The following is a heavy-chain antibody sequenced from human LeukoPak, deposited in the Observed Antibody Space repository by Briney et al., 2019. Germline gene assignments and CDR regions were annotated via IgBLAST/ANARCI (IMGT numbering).Heavy chain of an antibody. CDR3: ARLSLVTVTSSGLIDY. V-gene: IGHV4-39*01. J-gene: IGHJ4*02. CDR1: GGSISSSSYY. CDR2: IYYSGST. D-gene: IGHD4-17*01. Sequence: PSETLSLTCTVSGGSISSSSYYWGWIRQPPGKGLEWIGSIYYSGSTYYNPSLKSRVTISVDTSKNQFSLKLSSVTAADTAVYYCARLSLVTVTSSGLIDYWGQGTLVTVSS.